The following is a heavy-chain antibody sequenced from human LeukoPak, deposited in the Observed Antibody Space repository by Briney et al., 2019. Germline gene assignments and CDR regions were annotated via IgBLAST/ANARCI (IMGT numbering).Heavy chain of an antibody. D-gene: IGHD2/OR15-2a*01. CDR1: GFTFTSYS. Sequence: LRLSCAASGFTFTSYSMNWVRQAPGKGLEWIGYIYYSGSTYYNPSLKSRVTISVDTSKNQFSLKLSSVTAADTAVYYCARDIVMASVDVWGQGTTVTVSS. J-gene: IGHJ6*02. CDR2: IYYSGST. V-gene: IGHV4-30-4*08. CDR3: ARDIVMASVDV.